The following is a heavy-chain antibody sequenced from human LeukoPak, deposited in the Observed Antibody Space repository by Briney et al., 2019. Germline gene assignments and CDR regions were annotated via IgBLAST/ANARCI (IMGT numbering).Heavy chain of an antibody. CDR1: GFTFSNYV. D-gene: IGHD5-18*01. Sequence: GGSLRLSCAASGFTFSNYVMNWVRQAPGKGLEWVSYISGSGSTIYYADSVKGRFTISRDNAKDSLYLQMNSLRAEDTAVYYCARVRSGYSHENYFDYWGQGTLVTVSS. J-gene: IGHJ4*02. CDR2: ISGSGSTI. CDR3: ARVRSGYSHENYFDY. V-gene: IGHV3-48*03.